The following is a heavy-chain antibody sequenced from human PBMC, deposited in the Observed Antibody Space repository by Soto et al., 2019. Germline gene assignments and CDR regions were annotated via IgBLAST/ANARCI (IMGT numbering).Heavy chain of an antibody. CDR1: GGSISSSNW. Sequence: PSETLSLTCAVSGGSISSSNWWSWVRQPPGKGLEWIGEIYHSGSTNYNPSLKSRVTISVDKSKNQFSLKLSSVTAADTAVYYCASGLIRITMVRGVILGYYVLDVWGQAPTVTVSS. J-gene: IGHJ6*02. CDR2: IYHSGST. V-gene: IGHV4-4*02. CDR3: ASGLIRITMVRGVILGYYVLDV. D-gene: IGHD3-10*01.